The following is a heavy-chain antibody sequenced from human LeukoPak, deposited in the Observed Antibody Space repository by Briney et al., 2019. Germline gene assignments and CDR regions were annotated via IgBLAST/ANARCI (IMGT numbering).Heavy chain of an antibody. D-gene: IGHD5-12*01. V-gene: IGHV3-53*01. CDR2: IYSGGST. Sequence: GGSLRLSCAASGFTVSSNYMSWVRQAPGKGLEWVSVIYSGGSTYYADSVKGRFTISRDSSKNTLYLQMNSLRAEDTAVYYCARDGVGYSGYDYYYYGTDVWGQGTTVTVSS. J-gene: IGHJ6*02. CDR1: GFTVSSNY. CDR3: ARDGVGYSGYDYYYYGTDV.